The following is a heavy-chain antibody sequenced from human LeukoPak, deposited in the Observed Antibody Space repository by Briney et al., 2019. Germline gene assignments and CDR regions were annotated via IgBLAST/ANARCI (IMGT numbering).Heavy chain of an antibody. Sequence: GGSLRLSCAASGFTVSSNYMSWVRQAPGKGLVWVSRINSDGSSTSYADSVKGRFTISRDNAKNTLYLQMNSLRAEDTAVYYCARAPGGSGGSRGVGATGDFDYWGQGTLVTVSS. D-gene: IGHD2-15*01. J-gene: IGHJ4*02. CDR3: ARAPGGSGGSRGVGATGDFDY. CDR2: INSDGSST. V-gene: IGHV3-74*01. CDR1: GFTVSSNY.